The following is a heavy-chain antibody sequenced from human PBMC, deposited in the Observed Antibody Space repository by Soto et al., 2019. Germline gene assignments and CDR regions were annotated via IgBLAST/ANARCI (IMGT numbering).Heavy chain of an antibody. CDR3: ARGLYYYDSSAYYSP. CDR2: ISSSSSYI. CDR1: GFTFSSYS. V-gene: IGHV3-21*04. J-gene: IGHJ5*02. D-gene: IGHD3-22*01. Sequence: EVQLVESGGGLVKPGGSLRLSCAASGFTFSSYSMNWVRQAPGKGLEWVSSISSSSSYIYYADSVKGRFTISRDNAKNSLYLQMHSLRAEDTAGYYCARGLYYYDSSAYYSPWGQGTLVNVSS.